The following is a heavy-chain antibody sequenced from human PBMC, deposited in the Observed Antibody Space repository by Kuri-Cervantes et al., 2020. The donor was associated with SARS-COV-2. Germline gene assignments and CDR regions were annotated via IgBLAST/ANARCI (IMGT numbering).Heavy chain of an antibody. D-gene: IGHD3-16*01. J-gene: IGHJ6*03. Sequence: GSLRLSCTVSGGSISSSNYYWGWIRQPPGKGLEWIGSIYYSGSTHYNPSLKSRVSISVDTSKNQFSLKLSSVTAADTAVYYCARDLWGSPGYMDVWGKGTTVTVSS. V-gene: IGHV4-39*07. CDR3: ARDLWGSPGYMDV. CDR1: GGSISSSNYY. CDR2: IYYSGST.